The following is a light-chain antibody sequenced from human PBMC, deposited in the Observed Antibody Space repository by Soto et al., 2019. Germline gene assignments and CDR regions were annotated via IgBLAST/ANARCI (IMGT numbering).Light chain of an antibody. CDR2: ATS. Sequence: DVQMNQSPSSLSAFVGARVTIACRASQGIAPYLAWFQQKPGKVPKLLIYATSTLQSGVPSRFSGSGSGTDFTLTINSLQPEDVGTYYCQKYNSAPLTFGGGTKVEIK. J-gene: IGKJ4*01. V-gene: IGKV1-27*01. CDR3: QKYNSAPLT. CDR1: QGIAPY.